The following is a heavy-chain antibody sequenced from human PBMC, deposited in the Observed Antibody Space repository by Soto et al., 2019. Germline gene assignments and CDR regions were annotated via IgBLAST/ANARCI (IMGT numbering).Heavy chain of an antibody. CDR2: ISYDGSNK. V-gene: IGHV3-30*04. CDR1: GFTFSSYT. Sequence: QVQLVGSGGGVVQPGRSRRLYCRDTGFTFSSYTMHWVRQAPGQVLEWLTSISYDGSNKNYADSVKGRFTISIDNSKNTLYPQTNSMRTEDTEMCYCARHSNVGASADSWGQGILVTV. J-gene: IGHJ4*02. CDR3: ARHSNVGASADS. D-gene: IGHD1-26*01.